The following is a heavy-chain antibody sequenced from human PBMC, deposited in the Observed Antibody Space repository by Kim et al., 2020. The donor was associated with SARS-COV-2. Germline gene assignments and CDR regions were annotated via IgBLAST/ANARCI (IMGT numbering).Heavy chain of an antibody. CDR2: IYYSGST. Sequence: SETLSLTCTVSGGSISSGDYYWSWIRQPPGKGLEWIGYIYYSGSTYYNPSLKSRVTISVDTSKNQFSLKLSFVTAADTAVYYCASHDCSGGSCYSPFDYWGQGTLVTVSS. CDR3: ASHDCSGGSCYSPFDY. V-gene: IGHV4-30-4*01. D-gene: IGHD2-15*01. J-gene: IGHJ4*02. CDR1: GGSISSGDYY.